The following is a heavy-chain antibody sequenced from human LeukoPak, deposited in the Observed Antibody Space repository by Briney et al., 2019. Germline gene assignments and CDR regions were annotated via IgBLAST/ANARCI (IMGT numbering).Heavy chain of an antibody. V-gene: IGHV4-59*12. J-gene: IGHJ5*02. Sequence: SETLSLTCTVSGSSISSYYWSWIRQPPGKGLEWVAYIDYTGSTNYNPSLKSRVSISIDTSKNQFSLKLSSVTAADTAVYYCAKAYCGRFEDWGQGTLVTVSS. CDR3: AKAYCGRFED. CDR1: GSSISSYY. CDR2: IDYTGST. D-gene: IGHD2-8*02.